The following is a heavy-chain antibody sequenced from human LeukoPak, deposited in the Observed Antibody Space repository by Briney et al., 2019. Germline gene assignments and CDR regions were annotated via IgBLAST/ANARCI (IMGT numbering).Heavy chain of an antibody. V-gene: IGHV1-69*05. D-gene: IGHD3-3*01. CDR1: GGTFSSYA. Sequence: SVKVSCKASGGTFSSYAISWVRQAPGQGLEWMGRIIPIFGTANYAQKFQGRVTITTDESTSTAYMELSSLRSEDTPVYYCARYDFWGGYYDDYWGQGTLVTVSS. CDR3: ARYDFWGGYYDDY. J-gene: IGHJ4*02. CDR2: IIPIFGTA.